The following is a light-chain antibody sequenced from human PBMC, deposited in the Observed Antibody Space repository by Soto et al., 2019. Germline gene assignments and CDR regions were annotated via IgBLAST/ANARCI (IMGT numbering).Light chain of an antibody. J-gene: IGLJ2*01. CDR1: SGHRNYA. V-gene: IGLV4-69*01. CDR3: QTWGTGIRV. CDR2: VNIDGSH. Sequence: QPVLTQSPSASASLGASVTLTCTLSSGHRNYAIAWHQQQPEKGPRYLMKVNIDGSHNTGDGIPDRFSGSSSGAERYLTISSLQSEDEADYYCQTWGTGIRVFGGGTQLTVL.